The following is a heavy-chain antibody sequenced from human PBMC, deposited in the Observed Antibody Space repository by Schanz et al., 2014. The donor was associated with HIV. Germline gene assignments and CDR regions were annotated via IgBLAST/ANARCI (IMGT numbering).Heavy chain of an antibody. V-gene: IGHV3-7*01. J-gene: IGHJ5*01. CDR2: IKLDGSEK. CDR1: GFTFKTYW. CDR3: ARDKSNLGMDS. Sequence: EGQLVESGGGLVQPGGSLRLSCAASGFTFKTYWMSWVRQAPGKGLEWLANIKLDGSEKYYVDSVKGRFTISRDNTKNSLYLQMNSLRAEDTAVYYCARDKSNLGMDSWGQGTLVTVSS.